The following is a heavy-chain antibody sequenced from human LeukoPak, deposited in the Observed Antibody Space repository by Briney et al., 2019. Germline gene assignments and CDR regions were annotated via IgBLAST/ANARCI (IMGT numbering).Heavy chain of an antibody. CDR1: GYSFANYW. Sequence: GESLKISCKGFGYSFANYWIGWVRQMPGKGLEWMGIIYPGDSDTRYSPSFQGQVTISADKSISTAYLQWSSLKASDTAIYYCARQEGLDYYDSSGYYSNNWFDPWGQGTLVTVSS. CDR2: IYPGDSDT. D-gene: IGHD3-22*01. V-gene: IGHV5-51*01. CDR3: ARQEGLDYYDSSGYYSNNWFDP. J-gene: IGHJ5*02.